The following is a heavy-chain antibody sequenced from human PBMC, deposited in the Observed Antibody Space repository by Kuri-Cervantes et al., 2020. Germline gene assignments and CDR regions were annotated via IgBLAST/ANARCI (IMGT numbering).Heavy chain of an antibody. CDR2: INPIFGTA. J-gene: IGHJ4*02. Sequence: SVKVSCKASGGTFSSYAISWVRQAPGQGLEWMGGINPIFGTANYAQKFQGRVTITADESTSTAYMELSSLRSEDTAVYYCASGVGSPTYFDYWGQGTLVTVSS. CDR3: ASGVGSPTYFDY. V-gene: IGHV1-69*13. D-gene: IGHD3-3*01. CDR1: GGTFSSYA.